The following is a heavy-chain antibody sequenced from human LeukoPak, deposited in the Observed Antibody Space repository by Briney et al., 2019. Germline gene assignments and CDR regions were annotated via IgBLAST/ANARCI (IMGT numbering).Heavy chain of an antibody. D-gene: IGHD1-26*01. J-gene: IGHJ5*02. CDR2: ITPIIDTA. Sequence: SVKVSCKTSGGTLNSHIFSWVRQAPGQGLEWMGKITPIIDTAKYSQKFQGRVTITADKSTTTAYMELSSLKSGDTAVYYCTRVNLRGSQYNWFDPWGQGTLVTVSS. CDR1: GGTLNSHI. CDR3: TRVNLRGSQYNWFDP. V-gene: IGHV1-69*08.